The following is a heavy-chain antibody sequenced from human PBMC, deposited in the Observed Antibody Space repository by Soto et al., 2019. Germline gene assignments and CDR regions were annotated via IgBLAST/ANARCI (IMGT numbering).Heavy chain of an antibody. CDR2: ISYDGSNK. V-gene: IGHV3-30*18. Sequence: GSLRLSCAASGFTFSSYGMHWVRQAPGKGLEWVAVISYDGSNKYYADSVKGRFTISRDNSKNTLYLQMNSLRAEDTAVYYCVKTLVATLENYYSYCAMDVWGQRTTVTVSS. CDR3: VKTLVATLENYYSYCAMDV. D-gene: IGHD5-12*01. J-gene: IGHJ6*02. CDR1: GFTFSSYG.